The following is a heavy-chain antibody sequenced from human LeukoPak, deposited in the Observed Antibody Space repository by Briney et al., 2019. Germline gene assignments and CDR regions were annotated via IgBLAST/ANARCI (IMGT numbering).Heavy chain of an antibody. D-gene: IGHD5-24*01. V-gene: IGHV4-38-2*01. CDR1: GGSFSGYY. J-gene: IGHJ4*02. CDR3: ARLDGYNYVLGY. Sequence: SETLSLTCAVYGGSFSGYYWGWIRQPPGKGLEWIGSIYHSGSTYYNPSLKSRVTISVDTSKNQFSPKLSSVTAADTAVYYCARLDGYNYVLGYWGQGNPGHRLL. CDR2: IYHSGST.